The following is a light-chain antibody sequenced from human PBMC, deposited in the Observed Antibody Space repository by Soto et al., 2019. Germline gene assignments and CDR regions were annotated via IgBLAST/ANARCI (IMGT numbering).Light chain of an antibody. CDR2: GIS. CDR3: QQYGSSPLT. J-gene: IGKJ4*01. V-gene: IGKV3-20*01. Sequence: EIVLTQSPGTLSLSPGERATLSCRASQSVRNNYFAWYQQKPGQAPRLLIYGISSRATGIPDRVIGSGSATDFTLTITRLEPEDFAVYYCQQYGSSPLTFGGGTKVEIK. CDR1: QSVRNNY.